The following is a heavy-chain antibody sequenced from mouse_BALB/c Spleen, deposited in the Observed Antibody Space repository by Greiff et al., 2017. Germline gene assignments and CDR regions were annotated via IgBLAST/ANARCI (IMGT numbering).Heavy chain of an antibody. D-gene: IGHD2-4*01. CDR1: GYTFTSYW. CDR3: TRWRDYDEGGAMDY. CDR2: IYPGNSDT. V-gene: IGHV1-5*01. J-gene: IGHJ4*01. Sequence: EVQLQQSGPELVKPGASVKMSCKASGYTFTSYWMHWVKQRPGQGLEWIGAIYPGNSDTSYNQKFKGKAKLTAVTSTSTAYMELSSLTNEDSAVYYCTRWRDYDEGGAMDYWGQGTSVTVSS.